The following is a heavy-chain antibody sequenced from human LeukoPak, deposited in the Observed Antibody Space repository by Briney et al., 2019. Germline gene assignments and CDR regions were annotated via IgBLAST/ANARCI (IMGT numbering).Heavy chain of an antibody. CDR1: GFTVSNKY. J-gene: IGHJ3*02. Sequence: GGSLRLSCAASGFTVSNKYMTWVRQAPGKGLEWVSLIYSDGRTYYADSVKGRCTISRDNSKNTLYLQMNSLRVEDTAVYYCARGLFFSGYLDAFDIWGQGTVVTVSS. V-gene: IGHV3-53*01. CDR3: ARGLFFSGYLDAFDI. CDR2: IYSDGRT. D-gene: IGHD3-3*01.